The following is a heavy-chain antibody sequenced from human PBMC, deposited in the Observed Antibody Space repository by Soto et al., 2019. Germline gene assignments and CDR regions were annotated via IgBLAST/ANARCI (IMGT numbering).Heavy chain of an antibody. V-gene: IGHV4-59*01. CDR3: ARDGQTIFGRYGMDV. CDR1: GGSISSYY. CDR2: IYYSGST. D-gene: IGHD3-3*01. Sequence: KPSETLSLTCTVSGGSISSYYWSWIRQPPGKGLEWIGYIYYSGSTNYNPSLKSRVTISVDTSKNQFSLKLSSVTAADTAVYYCARDGQTIFGRYGMDVWGQGTTVTVSS. J-gene: IGHJ6*02.